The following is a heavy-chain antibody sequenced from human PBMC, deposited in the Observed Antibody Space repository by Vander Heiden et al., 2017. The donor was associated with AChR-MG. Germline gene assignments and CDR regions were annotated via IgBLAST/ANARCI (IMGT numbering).Heavy chain of an antibody. CDR1: GGSFTGYS. D-gene: IGHD3-16*01. Sequence: QVQLQQWGAGLLKPSETLSLTCAVSGGSFTGYSWSWIRQSPGKGLEWLGEISPGSSSSSNPSLKRRATISVDTSTNQFSLRLASVTAADTAVYYCARRNSGDVWGVHFFDYWGQGSLVTVSS. V-gene: IGHV4-34*01. J-gene: IGHJ4*02. CDR3: ARRNSGDVWGVHFFDY. CDR2: ISPGSSS.